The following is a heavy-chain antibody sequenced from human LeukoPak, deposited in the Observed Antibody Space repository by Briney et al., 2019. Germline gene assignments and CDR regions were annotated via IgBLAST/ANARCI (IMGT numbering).Heavy chain of an antibody. V-gene: IGHV1-69*01. CDR2: IIPVFGTA. CDR3: ARGRGYSSGPGAFDI. J-gene: IGHJ3*02. Sequence: ASVKVSCKASGGTFSSYAISWVRQAPGQGLEWMGGIIPVFGTANYAQKFQGRVTITADESTSTAYMELSSLRSEDTAVYYCARGRGYSSGPGAFDIWGQGTMVTVSS. CDR1: GGTFSSYA. D-gene: IGHD6-19*01.